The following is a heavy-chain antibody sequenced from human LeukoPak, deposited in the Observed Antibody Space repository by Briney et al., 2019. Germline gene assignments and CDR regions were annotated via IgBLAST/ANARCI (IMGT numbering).Heavy chain of an antibody. V-gene: IGHV1-46*01. Sequence: RASVKVSCKASGYTFTSYYMHWVRQAPGQGLEWMGVVNPSGGTTTYAQKFQGSVTMTRDTSTRTVYMEVSSLRSEDTAVYYCARDLSFDYDSSGYYQPQIDYWGQGTLVAVSS. CDR2: VNPSGGTT. CDR3: ARDLSFDYDSSGYYQPQIDY. D-gene: IGHD3-22*01. CDR1: GYTFTSYY. J-gene: IGHJ4*02.